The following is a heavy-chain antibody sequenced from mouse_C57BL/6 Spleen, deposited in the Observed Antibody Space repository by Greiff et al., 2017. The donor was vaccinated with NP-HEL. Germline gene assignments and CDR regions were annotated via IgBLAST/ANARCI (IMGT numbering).Heavy chain of an antibody. CDR2: ISYDGSN. Sequence: ESGPGLVKPSQSLSLTCSVTGYSITSGYYWNWIRQFPGNKLEWMGYISYDGSNNYNPSLKNRISITRDTSKNQFFLKLNSVTTEDTATYYCAREGITTVENYWGQGTTLTVSS. CDR1: GYSITSGYY. J-gene: IGHJ2*01. D-gene: IGHD1-1*01. V-gene: IGHV3-6*01. CDR3: AREGITTVENY.